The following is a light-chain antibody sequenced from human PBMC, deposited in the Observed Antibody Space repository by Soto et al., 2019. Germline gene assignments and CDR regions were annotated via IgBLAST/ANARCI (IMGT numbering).Light chain of an antibody. CDR2: AAS. Sequence: EIVLTQSPGTLSLSPGERDTLSCRASQSLTNNYLAWYQQKPGQAPRLLIYAASSRATGIPDRFSGSGSETDFTLTISRLEPEDFAVYYCQQYGSSLPVTFGGGTKV. J-gene: IGKJ4*01. CDR3: QQYGSSLPVT. CDR1: QSLTNNY. V-gene: IGKV3-20*01.